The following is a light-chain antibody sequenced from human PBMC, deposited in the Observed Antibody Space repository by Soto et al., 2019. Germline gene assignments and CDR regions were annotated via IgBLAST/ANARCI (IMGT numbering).Light chain of an antibody. CDR2: DAS. J-gene: IGKJ5*01. Sequence: DNQMSQSPSSLSASVGDRVTITCQASQDVSNELNWYQQKPGKAPKLLICDASNLETGVASRFSRSRSGTDFTFTISNLQPEDIATYYCQQYDNLPSITFGQGTRLEIK. CDR1: QDVSNE. V-gene: IGKV1-33*01. CDR3: QQYDNLPSIT.